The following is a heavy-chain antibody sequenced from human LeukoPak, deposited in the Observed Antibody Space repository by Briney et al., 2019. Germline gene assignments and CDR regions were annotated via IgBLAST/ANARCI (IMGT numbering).Heavy chain of an antibody. J-gene: IGHJ3*02. D-gene: IGHD1-20*01. CDR3: AKDGYNWITRGAFDI. Sequence: GGSLRLSCAASGFTFDDYAMHRVRQAPGKGLEWVSGISWNSGSIGYADSVKGRFTISRDNAKNSLYLQMNSLRAEDTALYYCAKDGYNWITRGAFDIWGQGTMVTVSS. V-gene: IGHV3-9*01. CDR1: GFTFDDYA. CDR2: ISWNSGSI.